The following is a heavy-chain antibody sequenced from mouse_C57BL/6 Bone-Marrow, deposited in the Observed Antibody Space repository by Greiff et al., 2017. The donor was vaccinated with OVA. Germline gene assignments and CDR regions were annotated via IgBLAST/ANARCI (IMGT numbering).Heavy chain of an antibody. Sequence: VQRVESGPGLVQPSQSLSITCTVSGFSLTSYGVHWVRQSPGKGLEWLGVIWSGGSTDYNAAFISRLSISKDNSKSQVFFKMNSLQADDTAIYYCARKGYYYGSSFYAMDYWGQGTSVTVSS. D-gene: IGHD1-1*01. J-gene: IGHJ4*01. CDR3: ARKGYYYGSSFYAMDY. V-gene: IGHV2-2*01. CDR1: GFSLTSYG. CDR2: IWSGGST.